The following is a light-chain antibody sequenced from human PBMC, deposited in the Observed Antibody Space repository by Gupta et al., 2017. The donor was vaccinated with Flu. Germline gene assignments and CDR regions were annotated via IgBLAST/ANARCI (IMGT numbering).Light chain of an antibody. Sequence: QTALTLESALTVSLGGTVTLSSTSTTGAVTSASYPTWCQQKPGQAPRALIYKTNNKHSWTPARFSGSLLGDKAALTLSDVRPEDEAEYYCLLYSGGTEWVFGGGTKVTVL. CDR1: TGAVTSASY. CDR2: KTN. V-gene: IGLV7-43*01. CDR3: LLYSGGTEWV. J-gene: IGLJ2*01.